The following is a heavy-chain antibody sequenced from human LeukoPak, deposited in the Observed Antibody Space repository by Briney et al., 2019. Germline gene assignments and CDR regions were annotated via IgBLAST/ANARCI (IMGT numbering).Heavy chain of an antibody. D-gene: IGHD5-12*01. V-gene: IGHV4-31*03. Sequence: SETLSLTCTVSDGSISSGGYYWSWIRQHPGKGLEWIGYIYYSGSTYYNPSLKSRVTISVDTSKNQFSLKLSSVTAADTAVYYCARGARARYFDYWGQGTLVTVSS. J-gene: IGHJ4*02. CDR2: IYYSGST. CDR1: DGSISSGGYY. CDR3: ARGARARYFDY.